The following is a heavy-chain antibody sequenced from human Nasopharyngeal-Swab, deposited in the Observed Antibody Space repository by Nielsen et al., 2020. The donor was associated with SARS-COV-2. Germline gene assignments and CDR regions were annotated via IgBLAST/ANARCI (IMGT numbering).Heavy chain of an antibody. CDR3: ARGRGVFGVVSRFYYYMDV. D-gene: IGHD3-3*01. CDR2: INHSGST. Sequence: ESLRLSCAVYGGSFSGYYWSWIRQPPGKGLEWIGEINHSGSTNYNPSLKSRVTISVDTSKNQFSLKLSSVTAADTAVYYCARGRGVFGVVSRFYYYMDVWGKGTTVTVSS. CDR1: GGSFSGYY. V-gene: IGHV4-34*01. J-gene: IGHJ6*03.